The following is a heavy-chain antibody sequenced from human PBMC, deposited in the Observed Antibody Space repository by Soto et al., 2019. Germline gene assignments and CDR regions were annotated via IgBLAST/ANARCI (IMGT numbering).Heavy chain of an antibody. Sequence: GGSLRLPCAASGYTFSDYYMSWIRQAPGKGLKWISYIDTSGTKIYYADSVKGRFTITRDNAKNSLYLEMNSLRDEDTAVYYCASHYDMWSGYLSPVDYWGKGSLVTVSS. J-gene: IGHJ4*02. V-gene: IGHV3-11*01. CDR2: IDTSGTKI. CDR3: ASHYDMWSGYLSPVDY. CDR1: GYTFSDYY. D-gene: IGHD3-3*01.